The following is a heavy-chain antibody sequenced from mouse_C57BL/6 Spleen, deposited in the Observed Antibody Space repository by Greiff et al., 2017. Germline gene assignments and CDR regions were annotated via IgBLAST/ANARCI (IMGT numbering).Heavy chain of an antibody. CDR2: IYPGDGDT. D-gene: IGHD2-14*01. CDR1: GYAFSSSW. Sequence: VKLMESGPELVKPGASVKISCKASGYAFSSSWMNWVKQRPGKGLEWIGRIYPGDGDTNYNGKFKGKATLTADKSSSTAYMQLSSLTSEDSAVYFCARGGGNSFDYWGQGTTLTVSS. V-gene: IGHV1-82*01. CDR3: ARGGGNSFDY. J-gene: IGHJ2*01.